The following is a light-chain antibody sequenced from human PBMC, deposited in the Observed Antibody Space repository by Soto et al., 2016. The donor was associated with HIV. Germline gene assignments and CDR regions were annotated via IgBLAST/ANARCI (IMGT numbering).Light chain of an antibody. J-gene: IGKJ1*01. CDR2: KTS. V-gene: IGKV1-5*03. CDR1: QSVSVW. Sequence: DIQMTQSPSSLSASIGDRVTITCRASQSVSVWLAWYQQKPGKAPNLLIFKTSTLEIGVPSRFSGSGSGTDFTLTLSSEQPDDVGTYYCQQYNTVPWTFGQGTKLEMK. CDR3: QQYNTVPWT.